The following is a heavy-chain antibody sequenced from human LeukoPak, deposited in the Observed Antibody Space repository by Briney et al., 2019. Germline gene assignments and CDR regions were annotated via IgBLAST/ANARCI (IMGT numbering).Heavy chain of an antibody. V-gene: IGHV1-18*01. D-gene: IGHD3-16*01. Sequence: ASVKVSCKASGYTFTSYGISWVRQAPGQGLEWMGWISAYNGNTNYAQKLQGRVTMTTDTSTSTAYMELRSLRSDDTAVYYCARVRSKDVWRSYGSYYYYYYMDVWGQGTTVTISS. CDR3: ARVRSKDVWRSYGSYYYYYYMDV. J-gene: IGHJ6*03. CDR1: GYTFTSYG. CDR2: ISAYNGNT.